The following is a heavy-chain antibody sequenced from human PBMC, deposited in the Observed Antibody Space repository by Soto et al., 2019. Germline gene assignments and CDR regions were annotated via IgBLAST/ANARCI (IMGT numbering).Heavy chain of an antibody. D-gene: IGHD3-9*01. CDR2: FVPVFGSA. CDR3: VREDDTTGSYSWFDP. Sequence: QMQLVQSGAEVKKPGSSVRVSCKASGAAFNTITINWVRQAPGQGLERMGGFVPVFGSATYAQKFQGRVAITADASTSTFYMELSRLNSEDTALYYCVREDDTTGSYSWFDPWGQGTLVSVSS. V-gene: IGHV1-69*01. CDR1: GAAFNTIT. J-gene: IGHJ5*02.